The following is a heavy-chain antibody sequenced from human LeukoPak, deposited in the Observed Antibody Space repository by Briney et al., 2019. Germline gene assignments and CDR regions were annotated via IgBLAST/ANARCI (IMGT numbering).Heavy chain of an antibody. CDR1: GGSISNYY. J-gene: IGHJ4*02. V-gene: IGHV4-59*08. CDR2: VAHKGPTVYSPTLNR. Sequence: PSETLSLTCTVSGGSISNYYWTWIRQSPGKGLEWIGEVAHKGPTVYSPTLNRKYNPSFKSRVTMSVDPSKNQFSLKLTSVTVADTATYYCVRQGTNSGYYLLDYWGQGHLVIVSS. D-gene: IGHD3-22*01. CDR3: VRQGTNSGYYLLDY.